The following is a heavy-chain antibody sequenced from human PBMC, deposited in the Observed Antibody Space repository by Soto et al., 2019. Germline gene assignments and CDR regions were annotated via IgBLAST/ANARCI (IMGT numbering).Heavy chain of an antibody. CDR1: GGSVSGYY. D-gene: IGHD4-17*01. V-gene: IGHV4-34*01. CDR3: ASIGGPSDYGERPSYFDY. CDR2: INQSGST. J-gene: IGHJ4*02. Sequence: QVQLQQWGAGLLKPSETLSLTCAVYGGSVSGYYLSWIRQPPWKGLTWIGEINQSGSTNYNPSLTIGVTTSVDTSKNQFSMRLGSVTAADTAVYYCASIGGPSDYGERPSYFDYSGQGTLVTVSS.